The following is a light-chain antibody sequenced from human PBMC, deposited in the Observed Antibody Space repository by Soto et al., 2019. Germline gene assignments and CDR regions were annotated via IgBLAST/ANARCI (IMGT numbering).Light chain of an antibody. Sequence: QSVLTQSPSASASLGASVKLTCTLSSGHSTYDVAWHQQQPQKGPRFLMKLSGDGSHTKGDGIPDRFSGSSSGAERYLIISSLQSEDEADYYCATWDDRLNGYVFGSGTKVTVL. CDR1: SGHSTYD. CDR3: ATWDDRLNGYV. CDR2: LSGDGSH. V-gene: IGLV4-69*01. J-gene: IGLJ1*01.